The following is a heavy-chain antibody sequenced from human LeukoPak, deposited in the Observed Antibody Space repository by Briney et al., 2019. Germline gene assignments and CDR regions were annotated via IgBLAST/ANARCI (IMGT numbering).Heavy chain of an antibody. CDR2: MNPSSGNT. CDR3: ATLVAGLGYSYGA. D-gene: IGHD5-18*01. J-gene: IGHJ5*02. Sequence: GASVRVSCKASGYTFTSYDINWVRQATGQGLEWMGWMNPSSGNTGYAQKFQGRVTMTRNTSISTAYMELSSLRSEDTAVYYCATLVAGLGYSYGAWGQGTLVTVSS. CDR1: GYTFTSYD. V-gene: IGHV1-8*01.